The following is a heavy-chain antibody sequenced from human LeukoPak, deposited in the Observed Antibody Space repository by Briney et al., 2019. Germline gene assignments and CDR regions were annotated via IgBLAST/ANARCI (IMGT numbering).Heavy chain of an antibody. CDR2: LKQDGSEK. CDR1: GFTFSSYW. D-gene: IGHD2-15*01. V-gene: IGHV3-7*01. J-gene: IGHJ4*02. CDR3: ARGVVEYYFDY. Sequence: GGSLRLSCAASGFTFSSYWMSWVRQAPGKGLEWVANLKQDGSEKYYVDSVKGRFTISRDNAKNSLYLQMNSLRAEDTAVYYCARGVVEYYFDYWGQGTLVTVSS.